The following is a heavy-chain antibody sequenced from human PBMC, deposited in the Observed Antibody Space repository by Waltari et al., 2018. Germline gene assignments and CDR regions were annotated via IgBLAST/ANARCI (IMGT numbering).Heavy chain of an antibody. Sequence: QVHLVQSGAEVKKPGASVKVSCKASGYTFTGYPIHWVRQAPGQGLEWMGWINPNSGGTNYAQNFQGRVTITRDTSIRTAYMELSRLRSDDTAMYYCARDLVVGSGDYWGQGTLVTVSS. V-gene: IGHV1-2*02. CDR1: GYTFTGYP. CDR3: ARDLVVGSGDY. D-gene: IGHD1-26*01. CDR2: INPNSGGT. J-gene: IGHJ4*02.